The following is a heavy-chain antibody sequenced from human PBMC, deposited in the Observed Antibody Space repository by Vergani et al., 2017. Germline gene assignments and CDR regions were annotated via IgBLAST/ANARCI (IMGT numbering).Heavy chain of an antibody. V-gene: IGHV4-31*03. D-gene: IGHD3-10*01. Sequence: QLQLQESGPGLVTPSQTLSLTCSVSGASINSGGYYWSWFRQSPGGGLEWIGYIYYSGNTYYNPSFKSRVIISVDTSKNQIYLDLNSVTAADTAVYYCVRTVALWFWETKDGGWFDPWGQGTLVTVTS. CDR2: IYYSGNT. J-gene: IGHJ5*02. CDR1: GASINSGGYY. CDR3: VRTVALWFWETKDGGWFDP.